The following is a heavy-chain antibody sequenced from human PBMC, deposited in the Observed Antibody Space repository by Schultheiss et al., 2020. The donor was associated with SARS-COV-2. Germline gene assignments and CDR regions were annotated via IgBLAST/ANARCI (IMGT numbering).Heavy chain of an antibody. CDR2: ISAYNGNT. CDR3: ARTDWDSGYYYYMDV. V-gene: IGHV1-18*01. CDR1: GYTFTSYG. J-gene: IGHJ6*03. Sequence: ASVKVSCKASGYTFTSYGISWVRQAPGQGLEWMGWISAYNGNTNYAQKLQGRVTMTTDTSTSTAYMELRSLRSDDTAVYYCARTDWDSGYYYYMDVWGKGTTVTVSS. D-gene: IGHD3-10*01.